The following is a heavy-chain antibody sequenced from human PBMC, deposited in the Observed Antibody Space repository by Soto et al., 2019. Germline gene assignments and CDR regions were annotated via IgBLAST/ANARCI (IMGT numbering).Heavy chain of an antibody. CDR3: ARGYCSGGSCYPNLDY. V-gene: IGHV3-23*01. J-gene: IGHJ4*02. CDR2: ISGSGGST. Sequence: EVQLLESGGGLVQPGGSLRLSCEASGFTFSSYAMSWVRQAPGKGLEWVSGISGSGGSTYYAESVKGRFTISRDNSKNTLYLQMNSLRAEDTAIYYCARGYCSGGSCYPNLDYWGQGTLVTVSS. CDR1: GFTFSSYA. D-gene: IGHD2-15*01.